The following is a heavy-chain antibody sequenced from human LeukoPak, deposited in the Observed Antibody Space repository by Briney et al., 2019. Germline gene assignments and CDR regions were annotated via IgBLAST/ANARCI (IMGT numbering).Heavy chain of an antibody. J-gene: IGHJ4*02. CDR2: IYYSGST. Sequence: EWIGYIYYSGSTNYNPSLKSRVTISVDTSKNQFSLKLSSVTAADTAVYYCARGGPYLYFDYWGQGTLVTVSS. V-gene: IGHV4-59*09. CDR3: ARGGPYLYFDY.